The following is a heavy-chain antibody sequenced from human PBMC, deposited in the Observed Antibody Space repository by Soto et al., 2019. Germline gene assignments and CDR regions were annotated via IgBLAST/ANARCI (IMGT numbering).Heavy chain of an antibody. D-gene: IGHD3-16*01. V-gene: IGHV3-66*01. Sequence: EVQLVESGGGLVQPGGSLRLSCAASGFTVSTKYMSWVRQAPGKGLEWVSVIYSGGSTFYADSGRGRFTTSRDNSKNTVNLQMNSLRAEDTAVYYCARDPWAADYWGQGTLVTVSS. CDR3: ARDPWAADY. CDR1: GFTVSTKY. J-gene: IGHJ4*02. CDR2: IYSGGST.